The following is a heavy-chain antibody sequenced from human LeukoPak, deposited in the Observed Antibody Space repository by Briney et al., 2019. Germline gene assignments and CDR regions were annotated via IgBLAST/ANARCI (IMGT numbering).Heavy chain of an antibody. Sequence: PSETLSLTCTVSGGSISSYYWSWIRQPPGKGPEWIGYIYYSGSTNYNPSLKSRVTISVDTSKNQFSLKLSSVTAADTAVYYCARDEAAAVPYYYYGMDVWGQGTTVTVSS. CDR1: GGSISSYY. V-gene: IGHV4-59*01. CDR3: ARDEAAAVPYYYYGMDV. J-gene: IGHJ6*02. CDR2: IYYSGST. D-gene: IGHD6-13*01.